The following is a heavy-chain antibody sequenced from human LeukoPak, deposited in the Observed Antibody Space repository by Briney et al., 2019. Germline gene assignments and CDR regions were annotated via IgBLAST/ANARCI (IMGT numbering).Heavy chain of an antibody. Sequence: GGSLRFSCAASGFTFSSYAMSWVRQAPGKGLEWVSAISGSGGSAYYADSVKGRFTISRDNAKNTLYLEMNSLRADDTAVYYCAKGPGLSANDAFDMWGQGTMVTVSS. CDR2: ISGSGGSA. D-gene: IGHD7-27*01. V-gene: IGHV3-23*01. CDR1: GFTFSSYA. J-gene: IGHJ3*02. CDR3: AKGPGLSANDAFDM.